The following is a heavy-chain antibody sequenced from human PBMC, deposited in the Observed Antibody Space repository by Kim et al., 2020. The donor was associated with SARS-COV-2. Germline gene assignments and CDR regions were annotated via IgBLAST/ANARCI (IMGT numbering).Heavy chain of an antibody. CDR3: ARHLDYYGSGSYGY. J-gene: IGHJ4*02. D-gene: IGHD3-10*01. CDR1: GGSISSSSYY. V-gene: IGHV4-39*01. Sequence: SETLSLTCTVSGGSISSSSYYWGWIRQPPGKGLEWIGSIYYSGSTYYNPSLKSRVTISVDTSKNQFSLKLSSVTAADTAVYYCARHLDYYGSGSYGYWGQGTLVTVSS. CDR2: IYYSGST.